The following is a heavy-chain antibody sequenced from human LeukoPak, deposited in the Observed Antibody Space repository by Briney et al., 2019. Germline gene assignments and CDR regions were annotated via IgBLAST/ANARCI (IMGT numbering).Heavy chain of an antibody. V-gene: IGHV4-59*11. Sequence: PSETLSLTCTVSGGSISSHYWSWIRQPPGKGLEWIGYIYYSGSINYNPSLKSRVTISVDTSKNQFSLKLSSVTAADTAVYYCARVSGSYEDYWGQGTLVTVSS. CDR1: GGSISSHY. CDR3: ARVSGSYEDY. CDR2: IYYSGSI. D-gene: IGHD1-26*01. J-gene: IGHJ4*02.